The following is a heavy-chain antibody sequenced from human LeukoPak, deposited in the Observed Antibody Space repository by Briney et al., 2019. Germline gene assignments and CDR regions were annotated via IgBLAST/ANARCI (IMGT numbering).Heavy chain of an antibody. CDR2: IYYSGST. J-gene: IGHJ4*02. CDR1: GGSISSYY. V-gene: IGHV4-59*12. CDR3: ASGFLGYYYDSSGWNY. D-gene: IGHD3-22*01. Sequence: SETLSLTCTVSGGSISSYYWSWIRQPPGKGLEWIGYIYYSGSTNYNPSLKSRVTISVDTSKNQFSLKLSSVTAADTAVYYCASGFLGYYYDSSGWNYWGQGTLVTVSS.